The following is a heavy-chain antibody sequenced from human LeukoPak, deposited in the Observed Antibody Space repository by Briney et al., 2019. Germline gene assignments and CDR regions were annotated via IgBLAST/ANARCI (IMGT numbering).Heavy chain of an antibody. V-gene: IGHV3-53*05. CDR3: AKDRGLVGATVYYYYYYGMDV. CDR1: GFTVSTNY. CDR2: IYSGGST. J-gene: IGHJ6*02. Sequence: GGSLRLSCAASGFTVSTNYMSWVRQAPGKGLEWVSVIYSGGSTYYGDSVKGRFTISRDNSKNTLYLQMNSLRAEDTAVYYCAKDRGLVGATVYYYYYYGMDVWGQGTTVTVSS. D-gene: IGHD1-26*01.